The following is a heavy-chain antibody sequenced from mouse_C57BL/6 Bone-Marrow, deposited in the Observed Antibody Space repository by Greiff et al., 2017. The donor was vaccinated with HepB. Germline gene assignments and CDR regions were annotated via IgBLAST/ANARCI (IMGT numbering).Heavy chain of an antibody. V-gene: IGHV7-3*01. Sequence: EVHLVESGGGLVQPGGSLSLSCAASGFTFTDYYMSWVRQPPGKALEWLGFIRNKANGYTTEYSASVKGRFTISRDNSQSILYLQMNALRAEDSATYYCARPLYSFFDYWGQGTTLTVSS. CDR3: ARPLYSFFDY. J-gene: IGHJ2*01. CDR2: IRNKANGYTT. CDR1: GFTFTDYY.